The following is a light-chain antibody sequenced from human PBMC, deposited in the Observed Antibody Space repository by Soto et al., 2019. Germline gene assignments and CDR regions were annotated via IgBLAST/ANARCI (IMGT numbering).Light chain of an antibody. CDR2: GAS. J-gene: IGKJ5*01. CDR3: QQRDSWPIT. CDR1: QSISSSY. V-gene: IGKV3D-20*02. Sequence: EIVMSQSPATLSVSPGERATLSCRASQSISSSYLAWYQQKPGQAPRLLIYGASSRATGIPDRFSGSGSGTDFTLTISRLEPEDFAVYYCQQRDSWPITFGQGTRLEIK.